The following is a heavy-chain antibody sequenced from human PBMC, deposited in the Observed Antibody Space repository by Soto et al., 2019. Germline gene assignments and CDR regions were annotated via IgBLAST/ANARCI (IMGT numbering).Heavy chain of an antibody. CDR1: GLTFNSYA. D-gene: IGHD3-3*01. J-gene: IGHJ6*03. V-gene: IGHV3-23*01. CDR3: AKDSRSLTRITIFGVDYMDV. Sequence: EVQLLESGGGLVQPGGSLRLSCAASGLTFNSYAMSWVRQAPGKGLEWVAAISDSGGTTYYADSVKGRFTISRDNSKNTLYLQMISLRVEDTAVYYCAKDSRSLTRITIFGVDYMDVWGKRTTVTVSS. CDR2: ISDSGGTT.